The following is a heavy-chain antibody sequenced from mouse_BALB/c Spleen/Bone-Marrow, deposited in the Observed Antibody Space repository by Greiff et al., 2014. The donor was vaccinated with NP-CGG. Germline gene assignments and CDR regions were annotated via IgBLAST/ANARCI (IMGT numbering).Heavy chain of an antibody. CDR2: IYPSDSYT. CDR3: TRSRGYFDY. CDR1: GYTFTSYW. V-gene: IGHV1-69*02. Sequence: VQLQQSGAELVRPGASVKLPCKASGYTFTSYWINWVKQRPGQGLEWIGNIYPSDSYTNYNQKFKDKATLTVDKSSSTAYMQLSSPTSEDSAVYYCTRSRGYFDYWGQGTTLTVSS. J-gene: IGHJ2*01.